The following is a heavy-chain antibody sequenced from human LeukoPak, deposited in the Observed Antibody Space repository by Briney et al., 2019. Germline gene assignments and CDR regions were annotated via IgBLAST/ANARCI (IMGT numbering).Heavy chain of an antibody. J-gene: IGHJ4*02. CDR3: ARGNIVATILGGLHGTTAFDF. Sequence: SETLSLTCGVSGGAFSGYYWSWIRQAPGKGLEWIGEMIHSGSSNYNPSLRSRVTISGDTSKNQFSLKLNSLTAADTAACYCARGNIVATILGGLHGTTAFDFWGQGILVTVSS. CDR1: GGAFSGYY. V-gene: IGHV4-34*01. D-gene: IGHD5-12*01. CDR2: MIHSGSS.